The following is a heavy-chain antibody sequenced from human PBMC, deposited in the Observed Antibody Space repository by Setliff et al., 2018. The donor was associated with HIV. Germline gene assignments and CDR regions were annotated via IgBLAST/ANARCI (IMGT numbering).Heavy chain of an antibody. V-gene: IGHV3-72*01. CDR3: ATGGGRYLHEWAY. CDR2: IRKKENSYST. CDR1: GFTFSDHY. J-gene: IGHJ4*02. D-gene: IGHD3-10*01. Sequence: GGSLRLSCVSSGFTFSDHYMDWVRQVPGKGLEWVGRIRKKENSYSTEYAASVKGRFTISRDDSKNSIYLQMNSLKTEDTAMYYCATGGGRYLHEWAYWGQGTLVTVSS.